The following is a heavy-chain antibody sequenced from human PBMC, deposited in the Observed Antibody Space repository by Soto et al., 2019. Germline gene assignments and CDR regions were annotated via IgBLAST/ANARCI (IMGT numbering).Heavy chain of an antibody. CDR3: ARDMENVDIVATLNYYYMDV. V-gene: IGHV1-69*02. D-gene: IGHD5-12*01. CDR1: GGTFSSYT. J-gene: IGHJ6*03. CDR2: IIPILGIA. Sequence: ASVKVSCKASGGTFSSYTISWVRQAPGQGLEWMGRIIPILGIANYAQKFQGRVTITADKSTSTAYMGLSSLRSEDTAVYYCARDMENVDIVATLNYYYMDVWGKGTTVTVSS.